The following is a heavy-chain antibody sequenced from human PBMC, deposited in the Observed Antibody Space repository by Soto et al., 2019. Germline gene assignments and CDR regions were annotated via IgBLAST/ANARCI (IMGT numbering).Heavy chain of an antibody. CDR1: GVSVTTGDFY. CDR2: AYYDGSA. D-gene: IGHD6-19*01. CDR3: ASIQVAGKDTLDF. J-gene: IGHJ3*01. Sequence: NLQESGPGLVRTSETLSLMCSVSGVSVTTGDFYWGWVRQPPGKGLEWIGSAYYDGSAYYNPSIMGRATVSVDTSENQFSLNLSAVNAADRALYFCASIQVAGKDTLDFLGQGTMVTVS. V-gene: IGHV4-39*01.